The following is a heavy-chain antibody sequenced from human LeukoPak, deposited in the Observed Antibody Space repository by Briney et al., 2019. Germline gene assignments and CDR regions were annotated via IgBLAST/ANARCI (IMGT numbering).Heavy chain of an antibody. CDR3: ARGDIVVVPAALNSWFDP. V-gene: IGHV1-2*02. CDR2: INPNSGGT. CDR1: GYTFTGYY. D-gene: IGHD2-2*01. Sequence: ASVKVSCKASGYTFTGYYMHWARQAPGQGFEWMGWINPNSGGTNYAQKFQGRVTMTRDTSISTAYMELSRLRSDDTAVYYCARGDIVVVPAALNSWFDPWGQGTLVTVSP. J-gene: IGHJ5*02.